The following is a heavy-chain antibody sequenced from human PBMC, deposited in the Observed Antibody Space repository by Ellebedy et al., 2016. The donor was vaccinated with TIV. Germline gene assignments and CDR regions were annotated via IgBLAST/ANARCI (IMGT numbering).Heavy chain of an antibody. Sequence: MPSETLSLTCTVSGGSISSSSNYWGWIRQPPGQGLEWIGSIYYSGSTYYNPSLKSRVSMSVVTSKNQFSLRLSSVTAADTAVYSCVRGKSRGEDHLNFIQYYTDVWGKGTTVTVSS. J-gene: IGHJ6*03. D-gene: IGHD1-1*01. CDR1: GGSISSSSNY. V-gene: IGHV4-39*07. CDR3: VRGKSRGEDHLNFIQYYTDV. CDR2: IYYSGST.